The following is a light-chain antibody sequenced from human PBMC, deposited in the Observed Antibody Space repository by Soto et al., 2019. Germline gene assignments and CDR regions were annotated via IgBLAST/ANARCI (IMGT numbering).Light chain of an antibody. V-gene: IGKV3-20*01. CDR3: QQYASSPIT. J-gene: IGKJ5*01. CDR2: VAS. CDR1: QSVSSNF. Sequence: EIVLTQSPGTLALSPGERATLSCRSSQSVSSNFLAWYQQKSGQSPRLLFYVASSSTTGIPGRFSGSGSGTDFTLTISSLEPGDFAVYYCQQYASSPITFGQGTRLEIK.